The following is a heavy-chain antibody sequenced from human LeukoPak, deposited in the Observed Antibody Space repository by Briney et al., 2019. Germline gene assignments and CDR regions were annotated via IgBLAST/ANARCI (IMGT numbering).Heavy chain of an antibody. Sequence: GGSLRLSCAASGFTFDDYAMHWVRQAPGKGLEWVSGISWNSGSIGYADSVKGRFTISRDNAKNSLYLQMNSLRAEDMALYYCASQLLWFGELGAFDIWGQGTMVTVSS. CDR1: GFTFDDYA. CDR2: ISWNSGSI. D-gene: IGHD3-10*01. V-gene: IGHV3-9*03. CDR3: ASQLLWFGELGAFDI. J-gene: IGHJ3*02.